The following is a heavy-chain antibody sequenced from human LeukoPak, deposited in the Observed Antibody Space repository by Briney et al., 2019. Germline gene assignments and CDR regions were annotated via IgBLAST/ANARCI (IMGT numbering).Heavy chain of an antibody. CDR3: VRVWSSSWYAFHFDY. D-gene: IGHD6-13*01. V-gene: IGHV3-23*01. CDR2: ISGSGGST. Sequence: GGSLRLSCAASGFTFSSYAMSWVRQAPGKGLEWVSAISGSGGSTYYADSVKGRFTISRDNSKNTLCLQMNSLRAEDTAVYYCVRVWSSSWYAFHFDYWGQGTLVTVSS. J-gene: IGHJ4*02. CDR1: GFTFSSYA.